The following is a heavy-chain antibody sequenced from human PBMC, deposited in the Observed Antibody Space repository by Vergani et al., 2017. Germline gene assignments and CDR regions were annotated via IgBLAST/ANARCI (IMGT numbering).Heavy chain of an antibody. V-gene: IGHV1-69*01. D-gene: IGHD2-2*01. J-gene: IGHJ5*02. CDR3: ARDSRYCSSTSCYVGRDWFDP. CDR2: IIPIFGTA. Sequence: QVQLVQSGAEVKKPGSSVKVSCKASGGTFSSYGISWVRQAPGQGLEWMGGIIPIFGTANYAQKFQGRVTITADESTSTTYMEMSSLRSEDTAVYYCARDSRYCSSTSCYVGRDWFDPWGQGTLVTVSS. CDR1: GGTFSSYG.